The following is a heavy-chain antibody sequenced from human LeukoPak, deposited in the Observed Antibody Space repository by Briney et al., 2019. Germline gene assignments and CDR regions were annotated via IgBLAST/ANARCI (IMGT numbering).Heavy chain of an antibody. Sequence: GGSLRLSCAASGFTFSSYAMSWVRQAPGKGLEWISYINSVGGTTFYADSVKGRFTMSRDNSRNTVYLQMDSLRAEDTAVYFCARGTAAAANRNWFDSWGQGTLVTVSS. CDR1: GFTFSSYA. CDR3: ARGTAAAANRNWFDS. D-gene: IGHD6-13*01. V-gene: IGHV3-23*01. CDR2: INSVGGTT. J-gene: IGHJ5*01.